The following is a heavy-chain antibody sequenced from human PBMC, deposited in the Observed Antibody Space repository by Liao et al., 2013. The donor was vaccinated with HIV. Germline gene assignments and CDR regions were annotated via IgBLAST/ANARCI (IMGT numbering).Heavy chain of an antibody. CDR3: ARERIPLKFGYFDL. D-gene: IGHD2-15*01. Sequence: QLQLQESGPGLVKPSETLSLTCTVSGGSISSYYWSWIRQPAGKGLEWIGRIYTSGSTNYNPSLKSRVTMSVDTSKNQFSLKLSSVTAADTAVYYCARERIPLKFGYFDLWGRGTLVAVSS. CDR1: GGSISSYY. V-gene: IGHV4-4*07. J-gene: IGHJ2*01. CDR2: IYTSGST.